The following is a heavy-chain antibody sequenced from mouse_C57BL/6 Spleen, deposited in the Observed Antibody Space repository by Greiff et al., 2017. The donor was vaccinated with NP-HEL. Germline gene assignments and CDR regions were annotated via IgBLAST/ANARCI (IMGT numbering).Heavy chain of an antibody. D-gene: IGHD2-1*01. Sequence: VQLQQPGAELVKPGASVKLSCKASGYTFTSYWMQWVKQRPGQGLEWIGEIDPSDSYTNYNQKFKGKATLTVDTSSSTAYMQLSSLTSEDSAVYYCARKTTKGFDYWGQGTTLTVSS. CDR2: IDPSDSYT. J-gene: IGHJ2*01. CDR3: ARKTTKGFDY. CDR1: GYTFTSYW. V-gene: IGHV1-50*01.